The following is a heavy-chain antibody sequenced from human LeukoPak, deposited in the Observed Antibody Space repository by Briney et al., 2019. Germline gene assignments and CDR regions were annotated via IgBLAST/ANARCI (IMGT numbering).Heavy chain of an antibody. D-gene: IGHD7-27*01. CDR2: INPNSGGT. Sequence: ASVKVSCKASGYTFTGYYMHWVRQAPGQGLEWMGWINPNSGGTNYAQKFQGRVTMTRDTSISTAYMELSRLRSDDTAVYYCARSTGGIVYYYMDVWGKGTTVTVSS. CDR1: GYTFTGYY. J-gene: IGHJ6*03. CDR3: ARSTGGIVYYYMDV. V-gene: IGHV1-2*02.